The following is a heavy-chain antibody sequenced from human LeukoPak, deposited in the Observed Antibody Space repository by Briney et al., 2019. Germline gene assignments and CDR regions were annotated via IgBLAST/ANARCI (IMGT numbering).Heavy chain of an antibody. CDR1: GFTFSSYS. J-gene: IGHJ4*02. CDR3: ARDQIRAVSGPAFDY. D-gene: IGHD6-19*01. V-gene: IGHV3-48*01. Sequence: GGSLRLSCAASGFTFSSYSMNWVRQAPGKGLEWVSYISSTSSPIYYEDSVKGRFTISRDNAENSLYLQMSSLTAEDTAVYYCARDQIRAVSGPAFDYWGQGTLVTVSS. CDR2: ISSTSSPI.